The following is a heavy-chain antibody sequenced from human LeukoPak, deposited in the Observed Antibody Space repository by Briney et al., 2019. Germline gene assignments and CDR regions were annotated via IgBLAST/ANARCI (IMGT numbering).Heavy chain of an antibody. CDR1: GASISSSNW. D-gene: IGHD6-19*01. CDR2: IYHAGST. J-gene: IGHJ4*02. CDR3: ARDRWLDF. Sequence: SGTLSLTCTVSGASISSSNWWTWVRQPPGEALEWIGEIYHAGSTKYNPSLKSRLTISVDKSSNSFSLSLTSVTAADTAFYYCARDRWLDFWGQGTLVTVSS. V-gene: IGHV4-4*02.